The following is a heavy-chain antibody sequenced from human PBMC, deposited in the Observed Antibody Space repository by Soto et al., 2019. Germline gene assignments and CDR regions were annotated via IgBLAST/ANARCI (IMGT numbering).Heavy chain of an antibody. CDR1: GSSFSAYY. V-gene: IGHV4-34*01. CDR2: INHSGST. D-gene: IGHD3-9*01. CDR3: ARASDILTGFDY. Sequence: PSETLSLTCGVSGSSFSAYYWTWIRQPPGKGLEWIGEINHSGSTSYNPSLKSRVTISLDTSKSQFSLKLSSVTAADTAVYYCARASDILTGFDYWGQGTLVTVSS. J-gene: IGHJ4*02.